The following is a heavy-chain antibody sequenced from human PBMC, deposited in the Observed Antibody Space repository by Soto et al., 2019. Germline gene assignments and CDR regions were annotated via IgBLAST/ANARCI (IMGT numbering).Heavy chain of an antibody. CDR2: TKPDETET. J-gene: IGHJ4*02. CDR1: GLAFSTYW. V-gene: IGHV3-7*02. D-gene: IGHD4-4*01. CDR3: ATIGDVTFQY. Sequence: EVQLVESGGGLVQPGGSLRLSCTTSGLAFSTYWMAWVRQAPGKGLEWVGNTKPDETETYNADSVEGRFTISRDNAKSSLYLQMNSLRVEDTAVYYCATIGDVTFQYWGQGTPVTVSS.